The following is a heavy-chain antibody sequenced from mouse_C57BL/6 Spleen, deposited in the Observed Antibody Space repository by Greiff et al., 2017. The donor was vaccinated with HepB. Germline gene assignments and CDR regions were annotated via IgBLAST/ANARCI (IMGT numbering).Heavy chain of an antibody. J-gene: IGHJ2*01. CDR1: GFSLTSYG. CDR3: ARMAGTYFDY. V-gene: IGHV2-2*01. CDR2: IWSGGST. D-gene: IGHD4-1*01. Sequence: QVQLKESGPGLVQPSQSLSITCTVSGFSLTSYGVHWVRQSPGKGLEWLGVIWSGGSTDYNAAFISRLSISKDNSKSQVFFKMNSLQADDTAIYYCARMAGTYFDYWGQGTTLTVSS.